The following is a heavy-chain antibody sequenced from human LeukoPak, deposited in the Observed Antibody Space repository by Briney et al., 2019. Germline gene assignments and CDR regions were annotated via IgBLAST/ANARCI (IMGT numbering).Heavy chain of an antibody. CDR1: GGSISSYY. D-gene: IGHD3-22*01. CDR3: ARGTMMVGP. J-gene: IGHJ5*02. Sequence: SETLPLTCTVSGGSISSYYWSWIRQPPGKGLEWIGYINNSGNTNYNPSLKSRVTMSVDTSKNQFSLKLSSVTAADTAVYFCARGTMMVGPWGQGTLVTVSS. V-gene: IGHV4-59*01. CDR2: INNSGNT.